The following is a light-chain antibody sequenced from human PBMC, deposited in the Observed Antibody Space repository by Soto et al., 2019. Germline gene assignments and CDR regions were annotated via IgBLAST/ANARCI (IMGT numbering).Light chain of an antibody. J-gene: IGLJ1*01. CDR2: SNN. CDR3: AAWDDSLNGYV. CDR1: SSNIGSNT. Sequence: QSVLTQPPSASGTPGQRVTISCSGSSSNIGSNTVNWYQQLPGTAPKLLIYSNNQRPSGVPDRFSGSKSGTSASLAISVLQSEDEADNYCAAWDDSLNGYVFGTGTKVTVL. V-gene: IGLV1-44*01.